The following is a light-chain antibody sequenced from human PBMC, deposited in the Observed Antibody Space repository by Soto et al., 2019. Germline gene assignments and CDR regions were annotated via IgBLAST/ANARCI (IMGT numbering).Light chain of an antibody. CDR3: QQYGGSPIT. V-gene: IGKV3-20*01. Sequence: EVVLTQSPGTLSLSPGGRATLSCRASQSVSRRLAWYQQRPGQSPRLLISGASMRASGVPVRFSGSGSGTDFTLTISRLEPEDFALYYCQQYGGSPITFGLGTRLEIK. CDR1: QSVSRR. J-gene: IGKJ5*01. CDR2: GAS.